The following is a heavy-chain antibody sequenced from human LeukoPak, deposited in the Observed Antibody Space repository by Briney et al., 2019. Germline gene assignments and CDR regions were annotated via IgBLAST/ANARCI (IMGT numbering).Heavy chain of an antibody. V-gene: IGHV3-23*01. CDR1: GFTLSSYA. J-gene: IGHJ4*02. CDR2: ISGSGGST. D-gene: IGHD3-22*01. Sequence: PGGSLRLSCAASGFTLSSYAMSWVRQAPGKGLEWVSAISGSGGSTYYADSVKGRFTISRDNSKNTLYLQMNSLRAEDTAVYYCAKPAPLYDSSGYYRDYWGQGTLVTVSS. CDR3: AKPAPLYDSSGYYRDY.